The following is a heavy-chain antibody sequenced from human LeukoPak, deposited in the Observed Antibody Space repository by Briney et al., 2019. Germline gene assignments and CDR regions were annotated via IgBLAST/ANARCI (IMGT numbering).Heavy chain of an antibody. Sequence: GGFLRLSCAASGFTFSSYWMSWVRQAPGKGLEWVANIKQDGSEKYYVDSVKGRFTISRDNAKNSLYLQMNSLRAEDTAVYYCARAGAAAGTFYYYYYMDVWGKGTTVTISS. CDR2: IKQDGSEK. J-gene: IGHJ6*03. CDR3: ARAGAAAGTFYYYYYMDV. CDR1: GFTFSSYW. D-gene: IGHD6-13*01. V-gene: IGHV3-7*01.